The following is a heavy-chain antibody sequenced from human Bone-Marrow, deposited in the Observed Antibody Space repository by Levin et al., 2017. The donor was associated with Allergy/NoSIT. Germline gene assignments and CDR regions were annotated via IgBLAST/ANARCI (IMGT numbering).Heavy chain of an antibody. CDR1: GGSINSTGYY. Sequence: SQTLSLTCTVSGGSINSTGYYWGWIRQPPGKGLEWIGSIYYSGSTYYNPSLKSRVTISIDTSKNQFSLELSSVTAADTALYYCAKTGDSSGFTFDYWGQGTLVTVSS. CDR2: IYYSGST. J-gene: IGHJ4*02. D-gene: IGHD3-22*01. CDR3: AKTGDSSGFTFDY. V-gene: IGHV4-39*01.